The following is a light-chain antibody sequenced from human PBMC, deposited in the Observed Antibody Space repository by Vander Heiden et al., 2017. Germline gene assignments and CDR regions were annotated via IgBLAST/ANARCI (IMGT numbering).Light chain of an antibody. Sequence: EIVLTQSPATLSLSPGERATLSCRASQSVSSYLAWYQQKPGQAPGLLIYDASNRATGIPARFSGSGYGTDFTLTISSLEPEDFAVYSCQQRSNWPPLTFGGGTKVEIK. V-gene: IGKV3-11*01. J-gene: IGKJ4*01. CDR2: DAS. CDR3: QQRSNWPPLT. CDR1: QSVSSY.